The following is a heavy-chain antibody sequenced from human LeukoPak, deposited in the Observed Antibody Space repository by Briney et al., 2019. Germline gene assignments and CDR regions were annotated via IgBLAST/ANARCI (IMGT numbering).Heavy chain of an antibody. CDR1: GYSFTSYW. CDR3: ASLGYCSGGSCSGFDY. J-gene: IGHJ4*02. Sequence: GESLKISCKGSGYSFTSYWIGWVRQMPGKGLEWMGIIHPGDSDTRYSPSFQGQVTISADKSISTAYLQWSSLKASDTAMYYCASLGYCSGGSCSGFDYWGQGTLVTVSS. D-gene: IGHD2-15*01. V-gene: IGHV5-51*01. CDR2: IHPGDSDT.